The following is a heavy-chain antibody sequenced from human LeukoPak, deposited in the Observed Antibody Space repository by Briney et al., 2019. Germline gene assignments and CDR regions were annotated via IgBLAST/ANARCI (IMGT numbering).Heavy chain of an antibody. CDR1: GFTFSNYA. D-gene: IGHD5-18*01. V-gene: IGHV3-64*02. CDR3: ATRHEYSYPY. CDR2: IGGNGDTS. Sequence: PGGSLRLSCAASGFTFSNYAMHWVRQAPGQGLEYVSAIGGNGDTSYYADSVKGRFTISRDNSKNTVYLQMGSLRTEDMAVYYCATRHEYSYPYWGQGTLVTVSS. J-gene: IGHJ4*02.